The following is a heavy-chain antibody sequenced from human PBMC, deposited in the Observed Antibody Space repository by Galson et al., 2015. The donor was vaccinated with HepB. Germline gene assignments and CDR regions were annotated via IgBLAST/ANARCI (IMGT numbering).Heavy chain of an antibody. V-gene: IGHV3-30*04. J-gene: IGHJ4*02. Sequence: SLRLSCAASGFTFSSYAMHWVRQAPGKGLEWVAVISYDGSNKYYADSVKGRFTISRDNSKNTLYRQMNSLRAEDTAVYYCARDEAVVTGGEQSFDYWGQGTLVTVSS. D-gene: IGHD4-23*01. CDR2: ISYDGSNK. CDR3: ARDEAVVTGGEQSFDY. CDR1: GFTFSSYA.